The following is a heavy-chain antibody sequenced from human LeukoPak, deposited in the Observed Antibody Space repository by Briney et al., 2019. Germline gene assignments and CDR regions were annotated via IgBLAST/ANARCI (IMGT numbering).Heavy chain of an antibody. J-gene: IGHJ4*02. Sequence: ASETLSLTCTVSGGSISGSIYYWGWIRQPPGKGLEWIGSIYYSGSTYYYPSFKSRVTISVDTSKNQFSLKLTSVTAADTAVYYCARSYSSSWTSFDYWGQGTLVTVSS. CDR1: GGSISGSIYY. V-gene: IGHV4-39*01. D-gene: IGHD6-13*01. CDR3: ARSYSSSWTSFDY. CDR2: IYYSGST.